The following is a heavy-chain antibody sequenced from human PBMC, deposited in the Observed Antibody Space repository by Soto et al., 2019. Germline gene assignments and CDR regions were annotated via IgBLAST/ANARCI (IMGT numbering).Heavy chain of an antibody. CDR1: GGSISSGDYY. CDR2: IYYSGST. D-gene: IGHD3-3*01. J-gene: IGHJ4*02. V-gene: IGHV4-30-4*01. Sequence: QVQLQESGPGLVKPSQTLSLTCTVSGGSISSGDYYWSWICQPPGKGLEWIGYIYYSGSTYYNPSLKSRVTISVDTSKNQFSLKLSSVTAADTAVYYCARGSPLEWFTPAFDYWGQGTLVTVSS. CDR3: ARGSPLEWFTPAFDY.